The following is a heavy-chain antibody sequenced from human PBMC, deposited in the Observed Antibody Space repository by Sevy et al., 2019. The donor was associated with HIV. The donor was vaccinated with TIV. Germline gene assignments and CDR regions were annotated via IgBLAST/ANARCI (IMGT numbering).Heavy chain of an antibody. CDR3: ARVSMYYYDSSGYYTTGNAFDI. D-gene: IGHD3-22*01. CDR2: FYNGGTK. J-gene: IGHJ3*02. Sequence: GSLKLPCAASGFTLGSKYLSWVRQAPGKGLEGVSIFYNGGTKSYADFVKGRFTISRDNSKNTLYLQMNSLRAEDTAVYYCARVSMYYYDSSGYYTTGNAFDIWGQGTMVTVSS. V-gene: IGHV3-53*01. CDR1: GFTLGSKY.